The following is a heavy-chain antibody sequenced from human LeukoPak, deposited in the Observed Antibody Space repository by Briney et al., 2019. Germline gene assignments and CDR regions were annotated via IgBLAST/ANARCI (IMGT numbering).Heavy chain of an antibody. Sequence: ASVKVSCKASGYTFTGYYMHWVRQAPGQGLEWMGWINPDSGATDYAQKFQGRVTLTRDTSITTAYMELSRLTSDDTAVYYCARDRSELLWFGELPGWFDPWGQGTLVTVSS. V-gene: IGHV1-2*02. J-gene: IGHJ5*02. CDR1: GYTFTGYY. CDR3: ARDRSELLWFGELPGWFDP. CDR2: INPDSGAT. D-gene: IGHD3-10*01.